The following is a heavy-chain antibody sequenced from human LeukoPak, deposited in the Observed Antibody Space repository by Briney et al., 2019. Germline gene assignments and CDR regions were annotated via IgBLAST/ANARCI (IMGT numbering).Heavy chain of an antibody. D-gene: IGHD6-13*01. V-gene: IGHV3-7*01. CDR2: IKQDGSEK. CDR1: GFTFSSYW. J-gene: IGHJ1*01. CDR3: ARLYSSSWYEDEYFQH. Sequence: GGSLRLSCAASGFTFSSYWMSWVRQAPGKGLKWVANIKQDGSEKYYVDSVKGRFTISRDNAKNSLYLQMNSLRAEDTAVYYCARLYSSSWYEDEYFQHWGQGTLVTVSS.